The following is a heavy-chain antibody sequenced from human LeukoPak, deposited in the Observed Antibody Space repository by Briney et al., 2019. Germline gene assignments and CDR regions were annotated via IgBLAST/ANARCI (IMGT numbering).Heavy chain of an antibody. J-gene: IGHJ4*02. CDR1: GFSFRNSW. CDR2: IRQDGNEI. Sequence: PGGSLRLSCAASGFSFRNSWMSWVRQAPGKGLEWVANIRQDGNEIYYMDSVKGRFTISRDNAKKSLYLQMNLLRAEDTAVYYCARFQGDTAMVINPYYFDYWGQGTLVTVSS. V-gene: IGHV3-7*01. D-gene: IGHD5-18*01. CDR3: ARFQGDTAMVINPYYFDY.